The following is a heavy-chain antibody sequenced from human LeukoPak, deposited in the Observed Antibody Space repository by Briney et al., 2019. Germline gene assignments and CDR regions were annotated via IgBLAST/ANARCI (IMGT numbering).Heavy chain of an antibody. J-gene: IGHJ6*03. CDR3: ARDLSYCSSTSCYYSGGYYYYYMDV. CDR1: GFTFSSYS. Sequence: KPGGSLRLSCAASGFTFSSYSMSWVRQAPGKGLEWVSSISSSSSFIYYTDSVKGRFTISRDNAKNSLYLQMNSLRAEDTAVYYCARDLSYCSSTSCYYSGGYYYYYMDVWGKGTTVTVSS. CDR2: ISSSSSFI. V-gene: IGHV3-21*01. D-gene: IGHD2-2*01.